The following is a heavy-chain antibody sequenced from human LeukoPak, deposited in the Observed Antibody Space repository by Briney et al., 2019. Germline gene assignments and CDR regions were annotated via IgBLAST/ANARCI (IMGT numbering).Heavy chain of an antibody. Sequence: AGGSLRLSCAASGFTFSSYGMHWVRQAPGKGLEWVAFIRYDGSNKYYADSVKGRFTISRDNSKNTLYLQMNSLRAEDTAVYYCARDRYGDLVPGLDYWGQGTLVTVSS. V-gene: IGHV3-30*02. D-gene: IGHD4-17*01. CDR2: IRYDGSNK. CDR1: GFTFSSYG. J-gene: IGHJ4*02. CDR3: ARDRYGDLVPGLDY.